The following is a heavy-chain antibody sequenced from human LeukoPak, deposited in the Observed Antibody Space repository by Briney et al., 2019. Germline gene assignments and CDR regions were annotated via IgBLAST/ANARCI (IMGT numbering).Heavy chain of an antibody. J-gene: IGHJ6*03. CDR2: TYYRSKWYN. CDR3: ARFSSSSSSVKNYYYYYYMDV. CDR1: GDSVSSNSAA. Sequence: SQTLSLTCAISGDSVSSNSAAWNWIRQSPSRGLEWLGRTYYRSKWYNDYAVSVKSRITINPDTFKNQFSLQLNSVTPEDTAVYYCARFSSSSSSVKNYYYYYYMDVWGKGTTVTVSS. V-gene: IGHV6-1*01. D-gene: IGHD6-6*01.